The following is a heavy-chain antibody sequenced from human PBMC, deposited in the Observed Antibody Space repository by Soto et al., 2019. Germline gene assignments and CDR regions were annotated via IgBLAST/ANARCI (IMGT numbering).Heavy chain of an antibody. CDR1: GGSFSGYY. Sequence: PSETLSVTCAGYGGSFSGYYWSGFRQPPGKGLEWIGEINHSGSTNYNPSLKSRVTISVDTSKNQFSLKLSSVTAADTAVYYCARGASDTYYYHYRMAVWGQGTTVPGSS. J-gene: IGHJ6*02. CDR3: ARGASDTYYYHYRMAV. CDR2: INHSGST. D-gene: IGHD5-18*01. V-gene: IGHV4-34*01.